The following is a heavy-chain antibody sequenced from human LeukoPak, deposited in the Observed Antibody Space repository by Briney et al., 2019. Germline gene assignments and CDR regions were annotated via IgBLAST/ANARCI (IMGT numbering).Heavy chain of an antibody. CDR2: IGPTGTDR. Sequence: GGSLRLSCAASGFTFSSCGFNWVRRAPGKGLEWVSSIGPTGTDRYYADSVRGRFTISRDNAKNSMYLQMNSLRAEDTAVYYCARGPIAARLNYWGQGTLVTVSS. J-gene: IGHJ4*02. V-gene: IGHV3-21*01. D-gene: IGHD6-6*01. CDR1: GFTFSSCG. CDR3: ARGPIAARLNY.